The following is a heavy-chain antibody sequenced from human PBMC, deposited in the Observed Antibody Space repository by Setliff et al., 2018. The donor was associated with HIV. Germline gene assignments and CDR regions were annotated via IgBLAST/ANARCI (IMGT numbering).Heavy chain of an antibody. Sequence: PSETLSLTCTVSGDSIRNDYWAWIRQSPEKGLEWIAYISYTGGTNYNPSLKSRVTLSLDASKNQISLKLRSVSAADTAVYYCARTRGYSLYYFDYWGQGTLVTVSS. CDR2: ISYTGGT. V-gene: IGHV4-59*01. J-gene: IGHJ4*02. D-gene: IGHD5-18*01. CDR3: ARTRGYSLYYFDY. CDR1: GDSIRNDY.